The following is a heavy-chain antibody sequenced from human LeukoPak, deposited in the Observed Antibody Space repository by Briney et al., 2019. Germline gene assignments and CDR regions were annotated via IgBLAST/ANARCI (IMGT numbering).Heavy chain of an antibody. Sequence: EGSLRLSCAASGFTFSSYWMSWVRQAPGKGLEWVANIKQDGSEKYYVDSVKGRFTISRDNAKNSLYLQMNSLRAEDTAVYYCARDPYSGSYPGAFDIWGQGTMVTVSS. D-gene: IGHD1-26*01. CDR1: GFTFSSYW. J-gene: IGHJ3*02. CDR2: IKQDGSEK. V-gene: IGHV3-7*01. CDR3: ARDPYSGSYPGAFDI.